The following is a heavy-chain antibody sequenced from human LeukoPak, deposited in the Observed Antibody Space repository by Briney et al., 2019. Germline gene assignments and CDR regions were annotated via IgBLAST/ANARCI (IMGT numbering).Heavy chain of an antibody. V-gene: IGHV3-21*01. Sequence: GGSLRLSCAASGFTFSSNSMNWVRQAPGKGLEWVSSISSSSSYIYYADSVKGRFTISRDNAKNSLYLQMNSLRAEDTAVYYCASDSGYDRLPYYFDYWGQGTLVTVSS. D-gene: IGHD5-12*01. CDR2: ISSSSSYI. CDR1: GFTFSSNS. J-gene: IGHJ4*02. CDR3: ASDSGYDRLPYYFDY.